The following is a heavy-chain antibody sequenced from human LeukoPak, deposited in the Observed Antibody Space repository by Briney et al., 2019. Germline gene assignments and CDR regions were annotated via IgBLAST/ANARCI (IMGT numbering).Heavy chain of an antibody. CDR2: ISYDGSNK. Sequence: GRSLRLSSAASGFTFSSYAMHWVRQAPGKGLERGAVISYDGSNKYYADSVKGRFTISRDNSKNTLYLQMNSLRAEDTAVYYCARVGGQKTYYYDSSGNPSGYGMDVWGQGTTVTVSS. V-gene: IGHV3-30-3*01. J-gene: IGHJ6*02. CDR3: ARVGGQKTYYYDSSGNPSGYGMDV. D-gene: IGHD3-22*01. CDR1: GFTFSSYA.